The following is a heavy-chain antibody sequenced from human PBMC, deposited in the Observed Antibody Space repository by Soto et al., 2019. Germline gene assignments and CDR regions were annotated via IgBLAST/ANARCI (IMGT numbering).Heavy chain of an antibody. CDR1: GGSFSGYY. D-gene: IGHD2-15*01. Sequence: SETLSLTGAVYGGSFSGYYWSWIRQPPGKGLEWIGEINHSGSTNYNPSLKSRVTISVDTSKNQFSLKLSSVTAADTAVYYCARYCSGGSCPYDAFDILGQGTMVTVSS. J-gene: IGHJ3*02. CDR2: INHSGST. V-gene: IGHV4-34*01. CDR3: ARYCSGGSCPYDAFDI.